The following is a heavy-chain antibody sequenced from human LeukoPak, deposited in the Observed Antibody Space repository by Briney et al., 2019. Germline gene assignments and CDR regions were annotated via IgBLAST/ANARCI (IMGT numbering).Heavy chain of an antibody. J-gene: IGHJ5*02. CDR1: GFTFSSYS. CDR3: AKVNNDLTIKP. V-gene: IGHV3-48*01. CDR2: ISSSSSTI. D-gene: IGHD5-12*01. Sequence: GGSLRLSCAASGFTFSSYSMNWVRQAPGKGLEWVSYISSSSSTIYYADSVKGRFTISRDNSKNTLYLQMNSLRAEDTAVYYCAKVNNDLTIKPWGQGTLVTVSS.